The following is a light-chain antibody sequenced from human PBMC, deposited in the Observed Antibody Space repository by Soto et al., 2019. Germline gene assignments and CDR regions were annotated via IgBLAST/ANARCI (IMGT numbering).Light chain of an antibody. CDR2: HAS. CDR1: QNVDSRY. Sequence: ENVLTQSPGTLSLSPGESATLSCRASQNVDSRYLAWYQQKPGQAPRLLIYHASSRPTGIPDRFSGSGSGTDFTLTISRRESEDFAVYYCQQYCDSPYTFGLGTKLEIK. J-gene: IGKJ2*01. V-gene: IGKV3-20*01. CDR3: QQYCDSPYT.